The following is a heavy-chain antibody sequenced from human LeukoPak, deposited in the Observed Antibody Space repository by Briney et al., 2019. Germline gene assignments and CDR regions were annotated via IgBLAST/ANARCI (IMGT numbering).Heavy chain of an antibody. V-gene: IGHV3-20*04. CDR2: INWNGGST. D-gene: IGHD6-13*01. CDR1: GFTFDDYG. J-gene: IGHJ3*02. Sequence: PGGSLRLSCAASGFTFDDYGMSWVRQAPGKGLEWVSGINWNGGSTGYADSVKGRFTISRDNAKNSLYLQMNSLRAEDMAVYYCARRFASSWPNDAFDIWGQGTMVTVSS. CDR3: ARRFASSWPNDAFDI.